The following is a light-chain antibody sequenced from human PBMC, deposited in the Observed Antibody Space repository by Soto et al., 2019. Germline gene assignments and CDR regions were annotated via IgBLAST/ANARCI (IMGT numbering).Light chain of an antibody. Sequence: QSALTQPPSASGSPGQSVTISCTGTSTDVGAYNFVSWYQQHPGKAPKLVIYEVTNRPSGVSDRFSGSKSGDAATLTISGLRPEDESLYFCSSYSSTDALLVFGGGTKLTVL. V-gene: IGLV2-8*01. CDR1: STDVGAYNF. CDR3: SSYSSTDALLV. CDR2: EVT. J-gene: IGLJ2*01.